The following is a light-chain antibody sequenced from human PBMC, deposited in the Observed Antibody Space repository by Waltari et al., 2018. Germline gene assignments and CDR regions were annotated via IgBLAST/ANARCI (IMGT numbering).Light chain of an antibody. J-gene: IGLJ3*02. CDR3: QTGGHGTWV. Sequence: QLVLTQSPSASASLGASVRLTCTLDSGHSSNIIAWHQQQPEKGPRYLMKVNSDGSHSKGDEIPGRVSGSGSGAERYLTISSGQSEDEADYYCQTGGHGTWVFGGGTKLTVL. CDR1: SGHSSNI. V-gene: IGLV4-69*01. CDR2: VNSDGSH.